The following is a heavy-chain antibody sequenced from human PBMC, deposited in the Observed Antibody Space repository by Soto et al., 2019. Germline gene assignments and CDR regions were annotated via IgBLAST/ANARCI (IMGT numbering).Heavy chain of an antibody. CDR1: GEALGSGQSY. Sequence: QVQLQESGPGLVKSSETLSLICFVSGEALGSGQSYWNWIRQAPGKGLEWIGQTFVTGATKYSASLKSRVTMSVYTSKIQIYLTLTSVPAAGSATYFCARGRSDSAGSRFGRMMDVLGQGPTVTVAS. D-gene: IGHD3-10*01. V-gene: IGHV4-61*01. J-gene: IGHJ6*02. CDR3: ARGRSDSAGSRFGRMMDV. CDR2: TFVTGAT.